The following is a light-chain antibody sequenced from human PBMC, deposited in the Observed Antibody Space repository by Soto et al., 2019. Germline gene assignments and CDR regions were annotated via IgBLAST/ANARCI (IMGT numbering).Light chain of an antibody. CDR3: QHYAGGSRIT. Sequence: EIVMTQSPGTLSLSPGERSTLSFSSSQSVSSRLAWYQQKPGQAPRLLISGASSRATGIPDRFSGSGFGTDFTLTISRLEPEDFALYYCQHYAGGSRITFGQGTRLEIK. V-gene: IGKV3-20*01. CDR1: QSVSSR. J-gene: IGKJ5*01. CDR2: GAS.